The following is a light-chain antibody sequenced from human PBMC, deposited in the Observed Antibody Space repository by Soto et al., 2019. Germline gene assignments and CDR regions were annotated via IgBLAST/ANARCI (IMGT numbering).Light chain of an antibody. V-gene: IGKV3-20*01. CDR1: QSVSAGY. CDR2: AAS. CDR3: QKYGSSWT. Sequence: LVLTQSPGTLSLSPGERATLSCRASQSVSAGYVAWYQQKPGQGPRLLMYAASNRATGIPDRFSGSGSGTDYPLSISRLEPEDFAVYYCQKYGSSWTFGQGTKVEIK. J-gene: IGKJ1*01.